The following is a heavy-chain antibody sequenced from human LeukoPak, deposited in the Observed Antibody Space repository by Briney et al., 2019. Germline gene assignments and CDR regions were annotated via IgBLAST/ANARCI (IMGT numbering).Heavy chain of an antibody. CDR1: GITLSNYG. CDR3: AKRGVEIRVILVGFHKEAYYFDS. CDR2: ISGSGGGT. Sequence: PPGGSLRLSCAVPGITLSNYGMSWVRQAPGKGLECVAGISGSGGGTYCADSVKGRFTISRDNPKDTPHRQRDIRGPAAPALYFCAKRGVEIRVILVGFHKEAYYFDSWGQGALVTVSS. D-gene: IGHD3-22*01. J-gene: IGHJ4*02. V-gene: IGHV3-23*01.